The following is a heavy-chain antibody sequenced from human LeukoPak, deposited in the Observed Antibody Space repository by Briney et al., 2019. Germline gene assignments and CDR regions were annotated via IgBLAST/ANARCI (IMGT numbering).Heavy chain of an antibody. Sequence: GGSLRLSCAASGFTFSSYAMHWVRQAPGKGLEWVAVISYDGSNKYYADSVKGRFTISRDNSKNTLYLQMNSLRAEDTAVYYCARDSLIAVAGTLGYYYYMDVWGKGTTVTVSS. CDR3: ARDSLIAVAGTLGYYYYMDV. D-gene: IGHD6-19*01. J-gene: IGHJ6*03. V-gene: IGHV3-30*04. CDR1: GFTFSSYA. CDR2: ISYDGSNK.